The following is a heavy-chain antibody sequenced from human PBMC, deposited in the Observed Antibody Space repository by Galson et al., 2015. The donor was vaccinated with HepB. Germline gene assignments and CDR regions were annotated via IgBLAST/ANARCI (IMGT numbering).Heavy chain of an antibody. Sequence: SLRLSCAASGFTFSSYWMHWVRQAPGKGLVWVSRINSDGSSTSYADSVKGRFTISRDNAKNTLYLQMNSLRAEDTAVYYCARGNAYSLVDYWGQGTLVTVSS. CDR2: INSDGSST. V-gene: IGHV3-74*01. D-gene: IGHD2-15*01. CDR3: ARGNAYSLVDY. J-gene: IGHJ4*02. CDR1: GFTFSSYW.